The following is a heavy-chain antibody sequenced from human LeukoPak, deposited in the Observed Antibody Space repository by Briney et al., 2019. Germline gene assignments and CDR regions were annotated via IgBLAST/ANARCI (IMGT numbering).Heavy chain of an antibody. CDR3: AKDPTDFDSSGQTYFDY. CDR2: ISSSSSYI. V-gene: IGHV3-21*04. D-gene: IGHD3-22*01. Sequence: GGSLRLSCAASGFTFSSYSMNWVRQAPGKGLEWVSSISSSSSYIYYADSVKGRFTISRDNAKNSLYLQMNSLRAEDTAIYYCAKDPTDFDSSGQTYFDYWGQGTLVTVSS. J-gene: IGHJ4*02. CDR1: GFTFSSYS.